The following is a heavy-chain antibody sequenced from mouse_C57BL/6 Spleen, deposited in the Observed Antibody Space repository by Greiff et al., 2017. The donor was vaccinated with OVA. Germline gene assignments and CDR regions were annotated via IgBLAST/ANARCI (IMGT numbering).Heavy chain of an antibody. CDR2: IDPADGET. V-gene: IGHV14-2*01. D-gene: IGHD3-1*01. CDR1: GFTITDYY. Sequence: EVQLQQSGAELVKPGASVKLSCTASGFTITDYYMHWVKQRPEQGLEWIGRIDPADGETNYAPKFKGKATLTADTSSNTAYLQLSSLTSEDTAVYYCARAELWLHYYAMDYWGQGTSVTVSS. CDR3: ARAELWLHYYAMDY. J-gene: IGHJ4*01.